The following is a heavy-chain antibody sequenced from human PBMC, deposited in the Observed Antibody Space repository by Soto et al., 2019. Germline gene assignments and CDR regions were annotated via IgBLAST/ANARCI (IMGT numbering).Heavy chain of an antibody. D-gene: IGHD5-18*01. CDR1: GFTFSSYW. CDR3: ATLNSFGSDY. J-gene: IGHJ4*02. Sequence: LILSCAASGFTFSSYWIHWVRQTAVKVLVWVSQINSDGSATRYADSVKGRFTISRDNAKNTVYLQMNSLRAEDTAVYYCATLNSFGSDYWGQGTLVTVSS. V-gene: IGHV3-74*01. CDR2: INSDGSAT.